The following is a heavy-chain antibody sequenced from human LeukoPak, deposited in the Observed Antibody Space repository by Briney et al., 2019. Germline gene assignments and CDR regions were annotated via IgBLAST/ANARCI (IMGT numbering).Heavy chain of an antibody. CDR2: ISWNSGSI. J-gene: IGHJ6*02. CDR1: GFTFSSYA. Sequence: GGSLRLSCAASGFTFSSYAMSWVRHAPGKGLEWVSGISWNSGSIGYADSVKGRFTISRDNAKNSLYLQMNSLRAEDTALYYCAKDYDFWSGPVPVYGMDVWGQGTTVTVSS. V-gene: IGHV3-9*01. D-gene: IGHD3-3*01. CDR3: AKDYDFWSGPVPVYGMDV.